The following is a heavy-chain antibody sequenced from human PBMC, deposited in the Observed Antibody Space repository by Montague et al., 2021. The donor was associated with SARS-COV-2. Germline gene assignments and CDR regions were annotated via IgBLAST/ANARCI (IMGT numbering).Heavy chain of an antibody. V-gene: IGHV6-1*01. CDR3: ARTSASSDY. CDR2: TYYRPKWYN. CDR1: GDSVSRNSAA. J-gene: IGHJ4*02. D-gene: IGHD1-26*01. Sequence: CAISGDSVSRNSAAWNWNRQTPSRGLEWLGMTYYRPKWYNDYAVSVKSRITINPDTSKNQISLQLNSVTPEDTAVYYCARTSASSDYWGQGTLVTVSS.